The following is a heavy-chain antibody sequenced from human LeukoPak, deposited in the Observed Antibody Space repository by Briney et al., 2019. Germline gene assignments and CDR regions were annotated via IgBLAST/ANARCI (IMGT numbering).Heavy chain of an antibody. CDR3: AGYYYDSSGYS. Sequence: PGGSLRLSCAASGFYLLNAWMSWVRQAPGKGLEWVSAISGSGGSTYYADSVKGRFTISRDNSKNTLYLQMNSLRAEDTAVYYCAGYYYDSSGYSWGQGTLVTVSS. CDR2: ISGSGGST. CDR1: GFYLLNAW. D-gene: IGHD3-22*01. J-gene: IGHJ4*02. V-gene: IGHV3-23*01.